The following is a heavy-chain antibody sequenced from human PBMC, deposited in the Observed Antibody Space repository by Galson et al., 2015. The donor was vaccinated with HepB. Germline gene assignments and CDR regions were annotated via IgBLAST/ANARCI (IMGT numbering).Heavy chain of an antibody. J-gene: IGHJ4*02. V-gene: IGHV3-23*01. CDR1: GFTFSSHA. CDR3: AKDRGYTSGWNSVDS. D-gene: IGHD6-19*01. Sequence: SLRLSCAVSGFTFSSHAMGWVRRAPGKGLEWVSTISGSGGSTYYADSVAGRFAISRDNSKKTLFLQMKSLRVDDTAIYYCAKDRGYTSGWNSVDSWGQGTLVTVSS. CDR2: ISGSGGST.